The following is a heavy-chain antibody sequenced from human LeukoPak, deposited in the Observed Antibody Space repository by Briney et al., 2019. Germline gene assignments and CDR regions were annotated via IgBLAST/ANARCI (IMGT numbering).Heavy chain of an antibody. CDR3: ARVFRQWLVRNAFDI. Sequence: ASVKVSCKASGYTFTDYYMHWVRQAPGQGLEWMGWINPNSGGTNYAQKFQGRVTMTRDTSISTAYMELSRLRSDDTAVYYCARVFRQWLVRNAFDIWGQGTMVTVSS. CDR1: GYTFTDYY. V-gene: IGHV1-2*02. J-gene: IGHJ3*02. CDR2: INPNSGGT. D-gene: IGHD6-19*01.